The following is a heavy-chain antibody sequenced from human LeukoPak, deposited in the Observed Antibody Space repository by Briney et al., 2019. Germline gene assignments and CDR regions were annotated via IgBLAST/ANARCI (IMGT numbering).Heavy chain of an antibody. J-gene: IGHJ5*02. CDR1: GYTFTGYY. CDR2: INPNSGGT. Sequence: ASVKVSCKASGYTFTGYYMHWVRQAPGQGLEWMGWINPNSGGTNYAQKFQGRVTMTRDTSISTAYMELSRLRSDDKAVYYCARGGSSFGNWFAPWGQGTLVTVSS. D-gene: IGHD6-6*01. V-gene: IGHV1-2*02. CDR3: ARGGSSFGNWFAP.